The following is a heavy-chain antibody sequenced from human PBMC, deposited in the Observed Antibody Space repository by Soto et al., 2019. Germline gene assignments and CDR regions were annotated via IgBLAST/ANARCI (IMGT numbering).Heavy chain of an antibody. V-gene: IGHV4-39*01. CDR2: IYYSGST. J-gene: IGHJ5*02. CDR3: ARHPEQWLVWFDP. Sequence: QLQLQESGPGLVKPSETLSLTCTVSGGSISSSSYYWGWIRQPPGKGLEWIGSIYYSGSTYYNPSLKSRVTISVDTSKNQFSLKLSSVTAADTAVYYCARHPEQWLVWFDPWGQGTLVTVSS. D-gene: IGHD6-19*01. CDR1: GGSISSSSYY.